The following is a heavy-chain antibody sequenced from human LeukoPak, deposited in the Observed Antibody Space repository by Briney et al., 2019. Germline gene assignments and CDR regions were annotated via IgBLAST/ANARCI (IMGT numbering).Heavy chain of an antibody. CDR3: ARGQRAAAGFDY. D-gene: IGHD6-13*01. Sequence: PGGSLRLSCAASGFSVSTSYINWVRQAPGKGLEWVSVFYSGGKTCYVDSVKGRFTISRDTSKNTLYLQMSSLRAEDTAIYFCARGQRAAAGFDYWGQGTLVTVSS. CDR1: GFSVSTSY. V-gene: IGHV3-66*01. J-gene: IGHJ4*02. CDR2: FYSGGKT.